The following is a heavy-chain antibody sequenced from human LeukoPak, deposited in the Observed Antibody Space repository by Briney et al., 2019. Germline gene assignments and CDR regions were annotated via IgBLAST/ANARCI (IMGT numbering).Heavy chain of an antibody. J-gene: IGHJ4*02. CDR2: IYPGDSDT. CDR1: GYNFTSFW. D-gene: IGHD5-18*01. Sequence: GESLKISCKGSGYNFTSFWIAWVRQMPGKGLEWMGIIYPGDSDTRYSPSFQGQVTISADKSISTAYLQWSSLKASDTAMYYCARLKDTAMPFDYWGQGTLVTVSS. V-gene: IGHV5-51*01. CDR3: ARLKDTAMPFDY.